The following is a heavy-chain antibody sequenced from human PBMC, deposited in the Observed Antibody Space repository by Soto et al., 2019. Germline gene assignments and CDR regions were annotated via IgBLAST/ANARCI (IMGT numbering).Heavy chain of an antibody. D-gene: IGHD3-10*01. CDR1: GYTFTGYY. CDR2: INPNSGGT. Sequence: GASVKVSCKASGYTFTGYYMHWVRQAPGQGLEWMGWINPNSGGTNYAQKFQGRVTMTRDTSISTAYMELSRLRSDDTAVYYCARGLLWFGESIFSWLDPWGQGTLVTVXS. V-gene: IGHV1-2*02. J-gene: IGHJ5*02. CDR3: ARGLLWFGESIFSWLDP.